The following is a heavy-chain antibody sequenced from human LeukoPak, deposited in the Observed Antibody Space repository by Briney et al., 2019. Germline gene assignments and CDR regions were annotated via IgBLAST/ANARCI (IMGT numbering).Heavy chain of an antibody. CDR2: IYYGGST. Sequence: SETLSLTCTVSGGSISSSNYYWGWIRQPPGKGLERIGNIYYGGSTYYSPSLKSRVSISVDTSKNQFSLRLTSVSAADTAVYYCASLWWPTNCYFDYWGQGTLVTVSS. CDR1: GGSISSSNYY. V-gene: IGHV4-39*01. CDR3: ASLWWPTNCYFDY. J-gene: IGHJ4*02. D-gene: IGHD2-21*01.